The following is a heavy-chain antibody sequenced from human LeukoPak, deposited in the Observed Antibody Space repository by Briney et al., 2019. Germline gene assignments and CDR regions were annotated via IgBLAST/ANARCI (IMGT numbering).Heavy chain of an antibody. J-gene: IGHJ4*02. V-gene: IGHV3-9*01. CDR2: ISWNSGSI. Sequence: GGSLRLSCAASGFTFDDYAMHWVRQAPGKGLEWVSGISWNSGSIGYADSVKGRFTISRDNAKNSLYLQMNSLRAEDTALYYCAKSESPYDSSGYYLYSWGQGTLVTVSS. CDR3: AKSESPYDSSGYYLYS. CDR1: GFTFDDYA. D-gene: IGHD3-22*01.